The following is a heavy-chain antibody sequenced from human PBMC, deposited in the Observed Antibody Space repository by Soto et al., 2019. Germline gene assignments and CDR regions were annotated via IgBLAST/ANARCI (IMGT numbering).Heavy chain of an antibody. CDR1: GFTFSSYA. Sequence: GGSLRLSCAASGFTFSSYAMNWVRQAPGKGLEWVAVISYDGSNKYYADSVKGRFTISRDNSKNTLYLQMNSLRAEDTAVYYCARGSSLTDYYGMDVWGQGTTVTVSS. V-gene: IGHV3-30*04. CDR3: ARGSSLTDYYGMDV. CDR2: ISYDGSNK. J-gene: IGHJ6*02. D-gene: IGHD3-9*01.